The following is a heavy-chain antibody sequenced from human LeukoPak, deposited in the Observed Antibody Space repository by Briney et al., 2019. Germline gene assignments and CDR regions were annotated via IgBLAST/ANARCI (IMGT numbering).Heavy chain of an antibody. J-gene: IGHJ4*02. CDR1: GFTFNNAW. CDR2: IKSKTDGGTT. D-gene: IGHD4-23*01. Sequence: GGSLRLSCAASGFTFNNAWMTWVRQAPGKGLEWVGRIKSKTDGGTTDYAAPVKGRFTISRDDSKKTLYLQMNTLKTEDTAVYYCNSFYGSKTQIFDYWGQGTLVTVSS. V-gene: IGHV3-15*01. CDR3: NSFYGSKTQIFDY.